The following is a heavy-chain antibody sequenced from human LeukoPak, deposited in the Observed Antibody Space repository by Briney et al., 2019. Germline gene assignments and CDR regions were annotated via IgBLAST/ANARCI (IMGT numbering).Heavy chain of an antibody. CDR1: GGSISSSSYY. CDR3: ARGELFYDY. Sequence: PSETLSLTCTVSGGSISSSSYYWGWIRQPPGKGLEWIGTIYYSGSTYYNPSLKSRVTISVDTSKNQFSLKLSSVTAADTAVYYCARGELFYDYWGQGTLVTVSS. CDR2: IYYSGST. J-gene: IGHJ4*02. D-gene: IGHD1-1*01. V-gene: IGHV4-39*01.